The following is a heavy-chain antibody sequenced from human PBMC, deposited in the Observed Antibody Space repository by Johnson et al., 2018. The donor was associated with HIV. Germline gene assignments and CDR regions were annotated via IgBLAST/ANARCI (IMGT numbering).Heavy chain of an antibody. J-gene: IGHJ3*02. Sequence: QVQLVESGGGVVQPGRSLRLSCAASGFTFSNYGMHWVRQGPGKGLEWVAVISYDGRNKYYADSVKGRFTISRDNSKNTLYLQMNSLRAEDTAVYYCEAVVVTAIHDAFDSWGQGTMVTVSS. CDR1: GFTFSNYG. CDR2: ISYDGRNK. V-gene: IGHV3-30*03. CDR3: EAVVVTAIHDAFDS. D-gene: IGHD2-21*02.